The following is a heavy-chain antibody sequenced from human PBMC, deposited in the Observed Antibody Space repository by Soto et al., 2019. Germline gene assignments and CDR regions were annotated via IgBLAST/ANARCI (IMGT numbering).Heavy chain of an antibody. J-gene: IGHJ4*02. CDR2: ISGSDGST. D-gene: IGHD6-13*01. CDR3: ARRGPGTYFDY. V-gene: IGHV3-23*01. CDR1: GFTFSSYA. Sequence: EVQLLDSGGGLVQPGGSLRLSCAASGFTFSSYAMNWVRQAPGKGLEWVSVISGSDGSTYYADSVKGRFTISRDNSKNTLYLQMNSLRAEDTDVYYCARRGPGTYFDYWGQGTLVTVSS.